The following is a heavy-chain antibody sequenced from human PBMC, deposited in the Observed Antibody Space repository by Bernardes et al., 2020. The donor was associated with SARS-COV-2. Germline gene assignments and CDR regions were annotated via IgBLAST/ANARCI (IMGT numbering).Heavy chain of an antibody. Sequence: SETLSLTCTVSGGSISTGSYHWSWIRQPAGKGLEWIGRINTSGSTNYNFSLKSRVTISVDTSKNQFSLRLSSVTAADTGVYYCARARPTYYYDSSGYYFDYWGQGTLVTVSS. J-gene: IGHJ4*02. CDR1: GGSISTGSYH. CDR3: ARARPTYYYDSSGYYFDY. CDR2: INTSGST. V-gene: IGHV4-61*02. D-gene: IGHD3-22*01.